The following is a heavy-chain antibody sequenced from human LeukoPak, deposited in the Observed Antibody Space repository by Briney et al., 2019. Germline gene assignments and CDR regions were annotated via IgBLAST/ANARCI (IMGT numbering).Heavy chain of an antibody. CDR3: ANGDPEPGGWFDP. J-gene: IGHJ5*02. Sequence: GRSLRLSCGASGFIFSMSAMHWVRQAPGEGLDWVAVISYNGGKTQSADSVKGRFTISRDNSKNTLYLQMNSLRAEDTAVYYCANGDPEPGGWFDPWGQGTLVTVSS. CDR1: GFIFSMSA. D-gene: IGHD4-17*01. CDR2: ISYNGGKT. V-gene: IGHV3-30-3*01.